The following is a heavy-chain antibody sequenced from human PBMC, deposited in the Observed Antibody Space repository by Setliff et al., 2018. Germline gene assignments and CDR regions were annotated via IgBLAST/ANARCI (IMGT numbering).Heavy chain of an antibody. CDR3: ARIVAGKVSLDY. CDR1: GGSISSYY. CDR2: IHDSGAW. D-gene: IGHD6-19*01. J-gene: IGHJ4*02. Sequence: PSETLSLTCTVSGGSISSYYWSWIRQSPGKGLEWIGYIHDSGAWKNNPSLTSRVTISVDTSENKFSLKLRSVTAADTAVYYCARIVAGKVSLDYWGQGTLVTVSS. V-gene: IGHV4-59*01.